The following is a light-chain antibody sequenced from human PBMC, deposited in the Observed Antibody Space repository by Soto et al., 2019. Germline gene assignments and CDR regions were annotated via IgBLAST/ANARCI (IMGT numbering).Light chain of an antibody. CDR3: QQYGSSPWT. CDR1: QSVSSSY. J-gene: IGKJ1*01. CDR2: GVS. V-gene: IGKV3-20*01. Sequence: EIVLTQSPGTLSLSPGERATLSCRASQSVSSSYFAWYQQKPGQAPRLLIYGVSSRATGIPDRFSGSGSGTDFTLTISRLEPEDFAVYYCQQYGSSPWTFGQGTNVEIK.